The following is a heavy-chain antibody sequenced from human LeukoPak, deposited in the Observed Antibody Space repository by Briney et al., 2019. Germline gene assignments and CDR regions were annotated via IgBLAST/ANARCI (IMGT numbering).Heavy chain of an antibody. Sequence: SETLSLTCAVYGGSFSGYYWTWIRQSPEKGLEWIGEINHSGSTNYNPSLKSRVTISVDTSKNQFSLKLSSVTAADTAVYYCALIDIDFWRAVSDYWGQGTLVTVSS. D-gene: IGHD3-3*01. CDR1: GGSFSGYY. V-gene: IGHV4-34*01. J-gene: IGHJ4*02. CDR3: ALIDIDFWRAVSDY. CDR2: INHSGST.